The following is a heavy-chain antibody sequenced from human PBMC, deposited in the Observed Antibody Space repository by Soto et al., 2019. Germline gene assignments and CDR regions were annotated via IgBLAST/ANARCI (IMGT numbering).Heavy chain of an antibody. CDR2: ISGSSDSI. CDR1: GFTFHDYA. CDR3: AKDIGSVWYSGRFDP. D-gene: IGHD6-19*01. Sequence: EVQLVESGGGLVQPGRSLRLSCTASGFTFHDYAMHWVRQAPGKGLEWVSGISGSSDSIGYADSVKGRFTISRDNAKNSRYLQMTSLRPEDTAFYYCAKDIGSVWYSGRFDPWGQGTLVTVSS. J-gene: IGHJ5*02. V-gene: IGHV3-9*01.